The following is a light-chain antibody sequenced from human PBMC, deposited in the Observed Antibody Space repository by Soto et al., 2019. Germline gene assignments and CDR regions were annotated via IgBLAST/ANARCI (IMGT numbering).Light chain of an antibody. J-gene: IGKJ2*01. CDR2: DAS. Sequence: EIVLTQSPATLSLSPGERATLSCRASQSVSSYLAWYQQKPGQAPRLLIYDASNRATGIPARFSGSGSGTESTLTISSLEPEDFALYYCQQPSNWPPAFGHGTKLEIK. CDR1: QSVSSY. V-gene: IGKV3-11*01. CDR3: QQPSNWPPA.